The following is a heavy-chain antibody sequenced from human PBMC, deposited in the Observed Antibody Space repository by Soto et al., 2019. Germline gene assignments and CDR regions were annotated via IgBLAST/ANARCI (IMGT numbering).Heavy chain of an antibody. Sequence: SVKVSCKASEGSFRDYVISWVRQGPGQGLDWMGGIIPSLGAAHYAQRFEGRVRITADGSTSTAFMEVTSLRSEDTAVYYCARGERAVANRVGMDVWDQGTSVTVSS. CDR1: EGSFRDYV. CDR3: ARGERAVANRVGMDV. V-gene: IGHV1-69*13. CDR2: IIPSLGAA. J-gene: IGHJ6*02. D-gene: IGHD6-19*01.